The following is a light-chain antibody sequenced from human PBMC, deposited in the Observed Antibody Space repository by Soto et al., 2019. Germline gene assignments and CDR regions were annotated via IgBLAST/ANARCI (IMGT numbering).Light chain of an antibody. CDR1: SSGVGSYNL. Sequence: HSALTQPASVAASPAQPITISCTGTSSGVGSYNLVSWYQQHPGKAPKVIIYEVIKRPSGVSNRFSGSKSGNTASLTISGLQAEDEADYYCCSYAGSTSLVFGGGTK. CDR2: EVI. J-gene: IGLJ2*01. CDR3: CSYAGSTSLV. V-gene: IGLV2-23*02.